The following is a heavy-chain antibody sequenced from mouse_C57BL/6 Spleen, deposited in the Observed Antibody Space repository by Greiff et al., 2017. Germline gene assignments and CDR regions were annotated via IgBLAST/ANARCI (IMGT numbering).Heavy chain of an antibody. CDR3: ARTVSTFYFDY. CDR1: GYSFTGYY. CDR2: ITPSTGGT. D-gene: IGHD1-1*01. V-gene: IGHV1-42*01. Sequence: EVQLQQSGPELVKPGASVKISCKASGYSFTGYYMNWVKQSPEKSLEWIGEITPSTGGTTYNQKFKAKATLTVDKSSSTAYMQLKILTSEDSAVYYCARTVSTFYFDYWGQGTTLTVSA. J-gene: IGHJ2*01.